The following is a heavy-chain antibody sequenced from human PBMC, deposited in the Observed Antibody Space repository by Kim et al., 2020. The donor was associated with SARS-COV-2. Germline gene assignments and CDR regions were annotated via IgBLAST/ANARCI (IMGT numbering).Heavy chain of an antibody. CDR3: AREGGYDLGGPFDY. CDR2: INHSGRT. V-gene: IGHV4-34*01. J-gene: IGHJ4*02. D-gene: IGHD5-12*01. CDR1: GGSFSGYY. Sequence: SETLSLTCAVYGGSFSGYYWSWIRQPPGKGLEWIGEINHSGRTNYNPSLKSRVTISVDTSKNQFSLKLSSVTAADTAVYYCAREGGYDLGGPFDYWGQGTLVTVSS.